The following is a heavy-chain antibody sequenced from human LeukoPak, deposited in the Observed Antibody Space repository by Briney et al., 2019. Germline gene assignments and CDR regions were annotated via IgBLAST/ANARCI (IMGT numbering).Heavy chain of an antibody. CDR3: PKDKWAWLQQPEY. Sequence: GGSLRLSCAASGFTLTNYAISWVRQAPGKGLEWVSGISGSGGSTYYADSVKGRFTNSKDSSRNTEYLQMNCLTGEATAVNYWPKDKWAWLQQPEYWGKVTLVTVS. D-gene: IGHD5-24*01. V-gene: IGHV3-23*01. CDR2: ISGSGGST. J-gene: IGHJ4*02. CDR1: GFTLTNYA.